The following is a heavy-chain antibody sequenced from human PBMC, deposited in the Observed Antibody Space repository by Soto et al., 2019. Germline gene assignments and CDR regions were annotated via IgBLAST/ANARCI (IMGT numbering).Heavy chain of an antibody. V-gene: IGHV3-48*01. D-gene: IGHD3-3*01. CDR3: TTDWTIFGVVYDYYGMDV. CDR1: GFTFSSYS. Sequence: GGSLRLSCAASGFTFSSYSMNWVRQAPGKGLEWVSYISSSSSTIYYADSVKGRFTISRDDSKNTLYLQMNSLKTEDTAVYYCTTDWTIFGVVYDYYGMDVWGQGTTVTVSS. CDR2: ISSSSSTI. J-gene: IGHJ6*02.